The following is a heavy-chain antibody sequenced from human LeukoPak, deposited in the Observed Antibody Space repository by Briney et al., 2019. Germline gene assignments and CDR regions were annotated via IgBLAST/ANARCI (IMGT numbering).Heavy chain of an antibody. Sequence: PGGSLRLSCAASGFTFSSYSMNWVRQAPGKGLEWVSYISSGSYTTYYADSVKGRFTISRDNAKNSLYLQMSSLRAEDTAVYYCARDGTAAGLYFDLWGQGTLVTVSS. CDR1: GFTFSSYS. CDR3: ARDGTAAGLYFDL. CDR2: ISSGSYTT. J-gene: IGHJ4*01. V-gene: IGHV3-48*04. D-gene: IGHD6-13*01.